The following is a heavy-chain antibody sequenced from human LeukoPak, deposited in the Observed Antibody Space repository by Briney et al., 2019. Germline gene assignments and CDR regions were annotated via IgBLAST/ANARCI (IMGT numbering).Heavy chain of an antibody. CDR3: ARAVADPTVYYYYYMDV. V-gene: IGHV3-53*01. D-gene: IGHD6-19*01. Sequence: GGSLRLSCAASGFTVSSNYMSWVRQAPGKGLEWVSVIYSGGSTYYADSVKGRFTISRDNSKNTLYLQMNSLRAEDTAVYYCARAVADPTVYYYYYMDVWGKGTTVTISS. CDR1: GFTVSSNY. CDR2: IYSGGST. J-gene: IGHJ6*03.